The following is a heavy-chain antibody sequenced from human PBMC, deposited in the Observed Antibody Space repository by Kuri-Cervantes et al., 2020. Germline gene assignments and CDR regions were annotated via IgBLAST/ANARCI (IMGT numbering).Heavy chain of an antibody. CDR3: ANIPAAMESYYYGMDV. CDR2: ISSSSSTI. V-gene: IGHV3-48*02. D-gene: IGHD2-2*01. CDR1: GFTFSSYS. J-gene: IGHJ6*02. Sequence: GGSLRLSCAASGFTFSSYSMNWVRQAPRKGLEWVSYISSSSSTIYYADSVKGRFTISRDNAKNSLYLQMNSLRDEDTAVYYCANIPAAMESYYYGMDVWGQGTTVTVSS.